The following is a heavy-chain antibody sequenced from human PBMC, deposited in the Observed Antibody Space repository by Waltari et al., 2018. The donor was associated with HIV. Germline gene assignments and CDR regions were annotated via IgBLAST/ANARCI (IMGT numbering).Heavy chain of an antibody. Sequence: EVQLVESGGGLVKPGGSLILSCAASGFAFRSDTMNWVRQTPGKGLEWISLISRSGDYIYYADSVKGRFTISRDNAKNSLYLQMNSLRDEDTGVYYCARELEGTVGNYFDPWGQGTLVTVSS. J-gene: IGHJ5*02. CDR3: ARELEGTVGNYFDP. CDR1: GFAFRSDT. CDR2: ISRSGDYI. V-gene: IGHV3-21*02. D-gene: IGHD1-7*01.